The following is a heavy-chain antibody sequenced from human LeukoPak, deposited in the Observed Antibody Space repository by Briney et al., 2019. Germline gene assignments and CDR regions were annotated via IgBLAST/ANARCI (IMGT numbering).Heavy chain of an antibody. CDR3: TTEFFPRTGTSFNY. D-gene: IGHD1-1*01. Sequence: GGSLRLSCAASGFTFNKAWMSWVRQAPGKGLEWVGRIKSKADGGTTDYAAPVKGRFAISRDDSKNTLYLQVNSLKTEDTAVYYCTTEFFPRTGTSFNYWGQGTLVTVPS. J-gene: IGHJ4*02. CDR2: IKSKADGGTT. CDR1: GFTFNKAW. V-gene: IGHV3-15*01.